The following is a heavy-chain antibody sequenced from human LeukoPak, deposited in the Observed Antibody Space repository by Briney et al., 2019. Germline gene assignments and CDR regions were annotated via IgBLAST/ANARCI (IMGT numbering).Heavy chain of an antibody. J-gene: IGHJ4*02. D-gene: IGHD3-22*01. V-gene: IGHV1-2*02. CDR1: GYTFTGSY. Sequence: ASVKVSCKASGYTFTGSYMHWVRQAPGQGLEWMGCINPNSGGTNYAQKFQGRVTMTRDTSISTAYMELSRLRSDDTAVYYCARRIVGYYGKPLDYWGQGTLVTVSS. CDR2: INPNSGGT. CDR3: ARRIVGYYGKPLDY.